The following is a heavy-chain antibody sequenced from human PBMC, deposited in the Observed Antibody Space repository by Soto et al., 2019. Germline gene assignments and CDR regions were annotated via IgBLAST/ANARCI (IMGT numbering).Heavy chain of an antibody. CDR1: GGSFSGYY. J-gene: IGHJ4*02. CDR2: INHSGST. D-gene: IGHD6-13*01. CDR3: ARGRRYSSSWYAH. V-gene: IGHV4-34*01. Sequence: SETLSLTCAVYGGSFSGYYWSWIRQPPGKGLEWIGEINHSGSTNYNPALKSRVTISVDTSKNQFSLKLSSVTAADTAVYYCARGRRYSSSWYAHWGQGTLVTVSS.